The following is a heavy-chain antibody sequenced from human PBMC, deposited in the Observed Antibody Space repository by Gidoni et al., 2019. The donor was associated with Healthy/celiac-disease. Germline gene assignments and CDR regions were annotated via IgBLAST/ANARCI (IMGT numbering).Heavy chain of an antibody. CDR3: AKHATVTTGYNY. CDR2: ISGSGGST. CDR1: GLTFGRHP. D-gene: IGHD4-17*01. J-gene: IGHJ4*02. V-gene: IGHV3-23*01. Sequence: EVQLSESGGGLVQPGGSLSPPRQPSGLTFGRHPMSWVRQAPGRGLEWVSAISGSGGSTYCADSVKGRFTISRDNSKNTLYLQMNSLRAEDTAVYYCAKHATVTTGYNYWGQGTLVTVSS.